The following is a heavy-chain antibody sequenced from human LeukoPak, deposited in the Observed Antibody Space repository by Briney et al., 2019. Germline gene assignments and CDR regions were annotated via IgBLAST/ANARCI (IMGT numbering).Heavy chain of an antibody. V-gene: IGHV4-61*02. D-gene: IGHD3-22*01. Sequence: PSQTLSLTCTVSGGSISSGSYYWSWIRQPAGKGLEWIGRIYTSGSTNYNPSLKSRVTISVDTSKNQFSLKLSSVTAADTAVYYCARDVRYYDSSGCYTYYFDYWGQGTLVTVSS. CDR1: GGSISSGSYY. CDR3: ARDVRYYDSSGCYTYYFDY. CDR2: IYTSGST. J-gene: IGHJ4*02.